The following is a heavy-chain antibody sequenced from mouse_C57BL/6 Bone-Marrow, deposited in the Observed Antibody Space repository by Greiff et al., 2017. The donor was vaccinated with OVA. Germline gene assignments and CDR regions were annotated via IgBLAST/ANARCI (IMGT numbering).Heavy chain of an antibody. CDR2: IDPENGDT. CDR3: TTEDSNYEGYFDY. CDR1: GFNIKDDY. J-gene: IGHJ2*01. D-gene: IGHD2-5*01. Sequence: EVQLQQSGAELVRPGASVKLSCTASGFNIKDDYMHWVKQRPEQGLAGIGWIDPENGDTEYASKFQGKATITADTSSNTAYLQLSSLTSEDTAVYYCTTEDSNYEGYFDYWGQGTTLTVSS. V-gene: IGHV14-4*01.